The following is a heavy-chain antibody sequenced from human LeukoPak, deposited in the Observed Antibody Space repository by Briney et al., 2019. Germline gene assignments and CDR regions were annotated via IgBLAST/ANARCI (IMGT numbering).Heavy chain of an antibody. CDR3: ARGEYGSGSYQRVQKGYGMDV. CDR1: GGSFSGYY. V-gene: IGHV4-34*01. CDR2: MNHSGST. J-gene: IGHJ6*04. Sequence: SETPSLTCAVWGGSFSGYYWSGIRQPPGKGLEWSGEMNHSGSTNYNPSLKSRVTISVAPSKNQFSLKLRSVTAADTAVYYCARGEYGSGSYQRVQKGYGMDVWGKGTTVTVSS. D-gene: IGHD3-10*01.